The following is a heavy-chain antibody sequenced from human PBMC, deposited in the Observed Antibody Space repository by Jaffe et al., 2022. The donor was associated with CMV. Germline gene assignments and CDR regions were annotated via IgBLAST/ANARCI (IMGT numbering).Heavy chain of an antibody. CDR1: GFTFDDYA. J-gene: IGHJ3*02. D-gene: IGHD6-6*01. V-gene: IGHV3-9*01. CDR2: ISWNSGSI. CDR3: AKDYIAARSGGAFDI. Sequence: EVQLVESGGGLVQPGRSLRLSCAASGFTFDDYAMHWVRQAPGKGLEWVSGISWNSGSIGYADSVKGRFTISRDNAKNSLYLQMNSLRAEDTALYYCAKDYIAARSGGAFDIWGQGTMVTVSS.